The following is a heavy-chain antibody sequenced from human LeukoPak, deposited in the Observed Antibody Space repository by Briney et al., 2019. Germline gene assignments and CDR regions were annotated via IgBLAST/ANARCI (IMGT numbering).Heavy chain of an antibody. J-gene: IGHJ4*02. Sequence: ASVKVSCKASGYTFTGYYIHWVRQAPGQGLEWLGWINPNNGGTNYAQKFQGRATMTRDTSISTAYMELRSLRSDDTAVYYCARDRRVLVWVGEDPCNDYWGQGTLVTVSS. V-gene: IGHV1-2*02. D-gene: IGHD3-10*01. CDR3: ARDRRVLVWVGEDPCNDY. CDR2: INPNNGGT. CDR1: GYTFTGYY.